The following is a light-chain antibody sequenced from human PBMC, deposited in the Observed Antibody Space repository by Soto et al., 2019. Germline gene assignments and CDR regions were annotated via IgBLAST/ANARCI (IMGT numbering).Light chain of an antibody. V-gene: IGKV1-9*01. CDR3: QQLNSYPLT. Sequence: DIQLTQSPSFLSASVGDRVTITCRASQGLTSYFAWYQQKPGKAPKLLIYATSTLQSGVPSRFSGSGSGTEFTLTIRRPAPGDFATYYCQQLNSYPLTFGGGTKVEIK. CDR2: ATS. J-gene: IGKJ4*01. CDR1: QGLTSY.